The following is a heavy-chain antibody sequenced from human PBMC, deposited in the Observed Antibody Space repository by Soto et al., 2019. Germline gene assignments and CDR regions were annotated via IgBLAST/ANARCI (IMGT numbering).Heavy chain of an antibody. V-gene: IGHV3-9*01. J-gene: IGHJ3*02. Sequence: EQLVESGGALVQPSRSLRLSCAASGFTFDDYAMHWVLHGPGKGPERVSVITWNGVNTASADSIRGRFTISRDNAKNLLYLQRNSLSAEDTAFYYCTRGYCSVGSCAFDIWGPGTIVAVSS. D-gene: IGHD2-15*01. CDR2: ITWNGVNT. CDR1: GFTFDDYA. CDR3: TRGYCSVGSCAFDI.